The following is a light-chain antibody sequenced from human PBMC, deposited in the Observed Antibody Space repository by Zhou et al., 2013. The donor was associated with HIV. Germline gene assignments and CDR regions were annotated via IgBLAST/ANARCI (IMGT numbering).Light chain of an antibody. CDR1: QSLVYSDGNTY. V-gene: IGKV2-30*01. CDR3: LQSIQLPPT. CDR2: KVS. Sequence: DVVMTQSPLSLPVTLGQSASISCRSSQSLVYSDGNTYLNWFQQRPGQSPRRLIHKVSSRDSGVPDRFSGSGSGTEFTLTIGRVEAEDAGVYYCLQSIQLPPTFGQGTKVEIK. J-gene: IGKJ1*01.